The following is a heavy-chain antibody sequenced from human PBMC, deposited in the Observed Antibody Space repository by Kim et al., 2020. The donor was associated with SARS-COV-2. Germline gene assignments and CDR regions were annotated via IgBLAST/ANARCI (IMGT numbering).Heavy chain of an antibody. J-gene: IGHJ5*01. V-gene: IGHV3-74*01. CDR3: ATAGNYRFDS. D-gene: IGHD1-7*01. Sequence: NYADSGTGRFHIPRDNAKNTLYLQMHSLRAEDTAVYYCATAGNYRFDSWGQGTLVTVSS.